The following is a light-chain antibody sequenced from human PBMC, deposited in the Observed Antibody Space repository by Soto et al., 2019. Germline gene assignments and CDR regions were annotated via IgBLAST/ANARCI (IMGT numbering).Light chain of an antibody. CDR2: EVS. CDR1: SSDIGAYNF. Sequence: QSALTQPASVSGSPGQSITISCTGTSSDIGAYNFVSWYQQHPGKAPKLMIYEVSNRPSGVSYRFSGSKSGSTASLTISGLQAEDEADYYCSSYTSTSTVVFGGGTQLTVL. CDR3: SSYTSTSTVV. V-gene: IGLV2-14*01. J-gene: IGLJ2*01.